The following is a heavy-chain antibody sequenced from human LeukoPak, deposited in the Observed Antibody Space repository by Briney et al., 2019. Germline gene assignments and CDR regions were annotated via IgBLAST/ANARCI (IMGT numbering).Heavy chain of an antibody. J-gene: IGHJ4*02. CDR2: IIPIFGTA. V-gene: IGHV1-69*13. CDR3: ARAERKWLQLGYYFDY. CDR1: GGTFSSYA. Sequence: GASVKVSCKASGGTFSSYAISWVRQAPGQRLEWMGGIIPIFGTANYAQKFQGRVTITADESTSTAYMELSSLRSEDTAVYYCARAERKWLQLGYYFDYWGQGTLVTVSS. D-gene: IGHD5-24*01.